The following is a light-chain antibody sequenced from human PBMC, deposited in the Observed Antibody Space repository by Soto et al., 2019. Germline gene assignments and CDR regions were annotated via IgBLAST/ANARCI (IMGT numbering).Light chain of an antibody. CDR2: DVS. Sequence: QSALTQPASVSGSPGQSITISCTGTSSDVGGYNYVSWYQQHPGKAPKLMIYDVSNRLSGVSNRFSGSKSGNTASLTISGLQAEDEADYYCSSYTSSRCVFGTGTKVTVL. V-gene: IGLV2-14*01. CDR1: SSDVGGYNY. CDR3: SSYTSSRCV. J-gene: IGLJ1*01.